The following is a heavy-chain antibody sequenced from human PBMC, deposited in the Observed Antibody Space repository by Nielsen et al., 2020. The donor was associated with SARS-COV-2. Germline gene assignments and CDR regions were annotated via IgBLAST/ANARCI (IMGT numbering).Heavy chain of an antibody. CDR3: ARGYSYGYSFDI. CDR2: IYYSGNT. D-gene: IGHD3-16*01. Sequence: PGKGLEWIGDIYYSGNTYKNPSPKSRVTISGDTSKNQFSLKLSSVTAADTAVYYCARGYSYGYSFDIWGQGTMVTVSS. J-gene: IGHJ3*02. V-gene: IGHV4-31*02.